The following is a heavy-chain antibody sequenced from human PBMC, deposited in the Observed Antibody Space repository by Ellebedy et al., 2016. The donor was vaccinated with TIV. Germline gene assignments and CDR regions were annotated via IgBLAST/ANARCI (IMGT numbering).Heavy chain of an antibody. V-gene: IGHV3-48*01. CDR2: ISSSSSNI. J-gene: IGHJ2*01. CDR1: GFTFSSYS. Sequence: GESLKISCAASGFTFSSYSMNWVRQAPGKGLEWVSYISSSSSNIYYADSVKGRFTISRDNAKNSLYLQMNSLRAEDTAVYYCARKVPAPTTVPTNWYFDLWGRGTLVTVSS. CDR3: ARKVPAPTTVPTNWYFDL. D-gene: IGHD4-17*01.